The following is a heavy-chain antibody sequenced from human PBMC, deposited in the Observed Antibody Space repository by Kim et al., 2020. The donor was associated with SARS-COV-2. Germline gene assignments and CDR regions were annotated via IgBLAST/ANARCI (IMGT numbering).Heavy chain of an antibody. J-gene: IGHJ6*02. D-gene: IGHD6-13*01. Sequence: GGSLRLSCAASGFTVSSNYMSWVRQAPGKGLEWVSVIYSGGSTYYADSVKGRFTISRDNSKNTLYLQMNSLRAEDTAVYYCASPLAAVHYYYYYGMDVWGQGTTVTVSS. CDR3: ASPLAAVHYYYYYGMDV. V-gene: IGHV3-66*01. CDR1: GFTVSSNY. CDR2: IYSGGST.